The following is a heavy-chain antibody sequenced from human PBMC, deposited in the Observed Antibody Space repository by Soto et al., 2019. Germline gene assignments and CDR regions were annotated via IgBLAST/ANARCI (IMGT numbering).Heavy chain of an antibody. CDR2: MNPNSGNT. D-gene: IGHD3-10*01. Sequence: VQQVQSGAEVKKPGASVKVSCKASGYTFTSYDINWVRQATGQGLEWMGWMNPNSGNTGYAQKFQGRVTMTRNTSIITAYMELSSLRSEDTAMYYCARGINYYGSGDDAFDIWGQGTMVTVSS. CDR3: ARGINYYGSGDDAFDI. CDR1: GYTFTSYD. V-gene: IGHV1-8*01. J-gene: IGHJ3*02.